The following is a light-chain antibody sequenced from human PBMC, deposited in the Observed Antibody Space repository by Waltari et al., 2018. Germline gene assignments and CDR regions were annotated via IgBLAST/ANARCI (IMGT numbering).Light chain of an antibody. J-gene: IGKJ2*01. CDR1: QNHFHGPNNKTY. CDR2: WAS. CDR3: QQYYSTPPT. V-gene: IGKV4-1*01. Sequence: VVMNQSPDPLAVFLGKRGNINFKASQNHFHGPNNKTYFGWYQQKPGQPPKLLIYWASTLESGVPDRFSGSGSGTDFTLTISSLQAEDVAVYYCQQYYSTPPTFGQGTKLEIK.